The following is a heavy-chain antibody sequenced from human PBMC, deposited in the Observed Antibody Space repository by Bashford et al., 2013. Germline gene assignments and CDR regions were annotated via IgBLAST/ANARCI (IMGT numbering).Heavy chain of an antibody. CDR1: GGSISSGGYY. V-gene: IGHV4-31*03. CDR3: ARGAQNYYDSSGDRFDY. CDR2: IYYSGST. J-gene: IGHJ4*02. Sequence: SETLSLTCTVSGGSISSGGYYWSWIRQHPGKGLEWIGYIYYSGSTYYNPSLKSRVTISVDTSKNQFSLKLSSVTAADTAVYYCARGAQNYYDSSGDRFDYWGQGTLVTVSS. D-gene: IGHD3-22*01.